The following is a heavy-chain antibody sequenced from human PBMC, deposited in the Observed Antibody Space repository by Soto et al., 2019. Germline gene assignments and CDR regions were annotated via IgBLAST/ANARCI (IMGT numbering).Heavy chain of an antibody. CDR1: GFFFSSYG. CDR2: ISHDGSNK. D-gene: IGHD3-22*01. V-gene: IGHV3-30*18. J-gene: IGHJ6*02. Sequence: QVQLVESGGGVVQPGRSLRLSCAASGFFFSSYGLHWVRQAPGKGLEWVVIISHDGSNKNYVDSVKGRFSISRDNSKNTLHLQMNSLRAEDTAVYYCAKVSNSGYFPYYYNYAMDVWGQGTTVTVSS. CDR3: AKVSNSGYFPYYYNYAMDV.